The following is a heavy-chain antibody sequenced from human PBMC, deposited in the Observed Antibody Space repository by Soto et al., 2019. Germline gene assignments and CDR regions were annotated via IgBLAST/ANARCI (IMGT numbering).Heavy chain of an antibody. Sequence: PGGSLRLSCAASGFTFTNYGIDWVRQAPGKGLEWVAVIWYDGSNKYYADSVKGRFTISRDNSKNTVYLQMNTLRAEDTAVYCCARVEYSSSTIDHWGQGTLVPVYS. J-gene: IGHJ5*02. CDR1: GFTFTNYG. D-gene: IGHD6-6*01. CDR2: IWYDGSNK. CDR3: ARVEYSSSTIDH. V-gene: IGHV3-33*01.